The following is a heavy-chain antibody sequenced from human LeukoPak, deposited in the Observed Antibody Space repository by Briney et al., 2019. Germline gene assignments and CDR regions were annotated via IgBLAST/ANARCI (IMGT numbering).Heavy chain of an antibody. D-gene: IGHD2-21*02. CDR2: ISRTGGSA. CDR1: GFTFTNYA. V-gene: IGHV3-23*01. J-gene: IGHJ4*02. CDR3: ARDVEVCRIGACYWTTFDC. Sequence: GGFLRLSCAASGFTFTNYAMTWVRQAPGRGLEWVSTISRTGGSAYYADSVKGRCTISRDTASDTVNLQMNSLRAEDTAVYYCARDVEVCRIGACYWTTFDCWGQGTLVTVSS.